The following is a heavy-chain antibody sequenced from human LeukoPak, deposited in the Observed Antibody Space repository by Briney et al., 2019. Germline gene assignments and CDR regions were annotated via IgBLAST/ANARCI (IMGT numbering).Heavy chain of an antibody. CDR3: ARDRIVVVVGATLDNWFDP. CDR2: IYTSGST. V-gene: IGHV4-4*07. J-gene: IGHJ5*02. Sequence: PSETLSLTCTVSGGSISSYYWSWIRQPAGKGLEWIGRIYTSGSTNYNPSLKSRVTMSVDTSKNQFSLKLSSVTAADTAVYYCARDRIVVVVGATLDNWFDPWRQGTLVTVSS. CDR1: GGSISSYY. D-gene: IGHD2-15*01.